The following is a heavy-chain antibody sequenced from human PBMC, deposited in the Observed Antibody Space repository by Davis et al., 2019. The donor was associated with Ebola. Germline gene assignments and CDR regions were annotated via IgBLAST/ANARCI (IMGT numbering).Heavy chain of an antibody. D-gene: IGHD4-17*01. CDR1: GFNFRSYG. CDR2: ISGSGGST. J-gene: IGHJ4*02. V-gene: IGHV3-23*01. CDR3: TTTTVTKKDY. Sequence: GGSLRLSCAASGFNFRSYGMHWVRQAPGKGLEWVSAISGSGGSTYYADSVKGRFTISRDNSKNTLYLQMNSLRAEDTAVYYCTTTTVTKKDYWGQGTLVTVSS.